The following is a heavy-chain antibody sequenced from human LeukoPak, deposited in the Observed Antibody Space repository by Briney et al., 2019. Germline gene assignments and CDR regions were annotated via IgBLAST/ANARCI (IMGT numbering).Heavy chain of an antibody. CDR3: ARDQAYSGYDYPLNY. V-gene: IGHV1-18*01. Sequence: ASVTVSCKASGYTFTSYGISWVRQAPGQGLEWMGWISAYNGNTNYAQKLQGRVTMTTDTSTSTAYMELRSLRSDDTAVYYCARDQAYSGYDYPLNYWGQGTLVTVSS. D-gene: IGHD5-12*01. J-gene: IGHJ4*02. CDR1: GYTFTSYG. CDR2: ISAYNGNT.